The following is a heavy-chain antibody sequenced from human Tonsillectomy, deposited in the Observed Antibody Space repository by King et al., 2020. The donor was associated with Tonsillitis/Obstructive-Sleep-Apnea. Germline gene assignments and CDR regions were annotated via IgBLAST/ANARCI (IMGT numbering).Heavy chain of an antibody. CDR3: AKTYSGWYGGD. CDR1: GFTFRRSW. D-gene: IGHD6-19*01. J-gene: IGHJ4*02. CDR2: IKEGGSEK. V-gene: IGHV3-7*01. Sequence: DVQLVESGGGLVQPGGSLRLSCAASGFTFRRSWMSWVRQVPGKGLEWVANIKEGGSEKYYVDSVKGRFIISRDDAKNTVFLQMNSLRAEDTAVYYCAKTYSGWYGGDWGQGTLVTVSP.